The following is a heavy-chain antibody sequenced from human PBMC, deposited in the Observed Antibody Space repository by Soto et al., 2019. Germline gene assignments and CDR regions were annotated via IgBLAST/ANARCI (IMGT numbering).Heavy chain of an antibody. Sequence: GGSLRLSCAASGFTFDDYAMHWVRQVPGKGLEWVSGINWNSGSIGYADSVKGRFAISRVNAKNSLHLQMNSLRAEDTAFYYCVKDESINWYSGHFRHWGQGTLVTVSS. CDR1: GFTFDDYA. J-gene: IGHJ1*01. D-gene: IGHD6-13*01. CDR3: VKDESINWYSGHFRH. V-gene: IGHV3-9*01. CDR2: INWNSGSI.